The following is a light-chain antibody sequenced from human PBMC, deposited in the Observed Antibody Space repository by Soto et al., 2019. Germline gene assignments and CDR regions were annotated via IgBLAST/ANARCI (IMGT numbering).Light chain of an antibody. V-gene: IGLV1-51*01. CDR2: DSD. J-gene: IGLJ2*01. CDR3: GAWDGSLSVVL. Sequence: QSVLTQPPSVSAAPGQTVTISCSGSSANIGGNYVSWYQHIPGTAPKLVIYDSDKRPSQIPDRFSGSKSGTSATLDITGPPTGDEADYYCGAWDGSLSVVLFGGGTKLTVL. CDR1: SANIGGNY.